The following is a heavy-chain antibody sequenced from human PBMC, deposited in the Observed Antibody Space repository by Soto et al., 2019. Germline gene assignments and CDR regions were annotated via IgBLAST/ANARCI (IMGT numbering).Heavy chain of an antibody. CDR1: GFTFSSYW. Sequence: GGSLRLSCAVSGFTFSSYWMSWVRQAPGKGLEWVANINQDGNEKYFVDSVEGRFTISRDNAKNSLYLQMNSLRAEDTAVYYCAGHERDYDILTGSPHDAFDMWGQGTMVTVSS. V-gene: IGHV3-7*01. CDR2: INQDGNEK. D-gene: IGHD3-9*01. CDR3: AGHERDYDILTGSPHDAFDM. J-gene: IGHJ3*02.